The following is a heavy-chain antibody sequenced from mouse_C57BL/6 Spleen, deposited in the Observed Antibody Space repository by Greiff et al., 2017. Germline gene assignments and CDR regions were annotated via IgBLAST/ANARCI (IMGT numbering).Heavy chain of an antibody. CDR1: GYTFTSYW. J-gene: IGHJ4*01. CDR3: ARELSLYAMDY. D-gene: IGHD1-1*02. CDR2: IDPSDSET. Sequence: QVQLQQPGAELVRPGSSVKLSCKASGYTFTSYWMHWVKQRPIQGLEWIGNIDPSDSETHYNQKFKDKATLTVDKSSSTAYMQLSSLTSDDSAVYYCARELSLYAMDYWGQGTSVTVSS. V-gene: IGHV1-52*01.